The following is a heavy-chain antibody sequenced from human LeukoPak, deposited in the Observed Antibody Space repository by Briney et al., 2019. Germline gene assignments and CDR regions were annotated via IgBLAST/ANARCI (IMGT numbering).Heavy chain of an antibody. CDR1: GGSISSYH. D-gene: IGHD3-3*01. Sequence: KPSETLSLTCTVSGGSISSYHWSWIRQPPGKGLEWIGYIYYTGSTNYNPSLKSRVTISLDTSKNQFSLKLSSVTAADTAVYYCTRSLGVVIHGGMDVWGQGTTVTVSS. CDR3: TRSLGVVIHGGMDV. V-gene: IGHV4-59*01. J-gene: IGHJ6*02. CDR2: IYYTGST.